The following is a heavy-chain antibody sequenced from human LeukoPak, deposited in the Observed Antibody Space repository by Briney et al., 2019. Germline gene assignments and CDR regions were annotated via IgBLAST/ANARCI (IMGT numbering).Heavy chain of an antibody. CDR2: INPNSGGT. CDR1: GYTFTGYY. V-gene: IGHV1-2*02. D-gene: IGHD4-17*01. CDR3: ARALEWGTVTTPTALGMDV. J-gene: IGHJ6*02. Sequence: ASVKVSCKASGYTFTGYYMHWVRQAPGQGLEWMGWINPNSGGTNYAQKFQGRVTMTRDTSISTAYMELSRLRSDDTAVYYCARALEWGTVTTPTALGMDVWGQGTTVTVS.